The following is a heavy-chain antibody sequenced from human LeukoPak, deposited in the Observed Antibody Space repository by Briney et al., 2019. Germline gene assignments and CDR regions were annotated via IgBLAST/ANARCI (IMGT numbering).Heavy chain of an antibody. CDR2: IGGSGGTT. Sequence: KAGGSLRLACAASGFTFSNYGVSWARQAPGKGRGWVSVIGGSGGTTDYADSVEGRFTISSDNSRDSSKNTLYLKMNNLRVDDTALYYCVKDSTLLTTVATAFDYWGQGTLVTVSS. D-gene: IGHD4-23*01. CDR3: VKDSTLLTTVATAFDY. CDR1: GFTFSNYG. V-gene: IGHV3-23*01. J-gene: IGHJ4*02.